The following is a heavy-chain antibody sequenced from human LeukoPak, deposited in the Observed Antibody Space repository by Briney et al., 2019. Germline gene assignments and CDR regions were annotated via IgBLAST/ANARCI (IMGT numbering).Heavy chain of an antibody. D-gene: IGHD3-3*01. CDR1: GYTFTSNY. Sequence: GASVKVSCKAFGYTFTSNYMHWVRQAPGQGPEWMGVISPSGGSTTYAQNLQGRVTMTTDTSTSTAYMELRSLRSDDTAVYYCAREFRTYYDFWSGYYIFDYWGQGTLVTVSS. CDR3: AREFRTYYDFWSGYYIFDY. J-gene: IGHJ4*02. CDR2: ISPSGGST. V-gene: IGHV1-46*01.